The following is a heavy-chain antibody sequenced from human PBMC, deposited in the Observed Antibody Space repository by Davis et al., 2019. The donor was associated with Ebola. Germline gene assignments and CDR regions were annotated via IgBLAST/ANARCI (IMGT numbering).Heavy chain of an antibody. D-gene: IGHD2-2*01. CDR1: GGSISSGGYS. Sequence: PSETLSLTCAVSGGSISSGGYSWSWIRQPPGKGLEWIGYIYHSGSTYYNPSLKSRVAISVDRSKNQFSLKLSSVTAADTAVYYCARDQPSGIYPWGQGTLVTVSS. CDR3: ARDQPSGIYP. J-gene: IGHJ5*02. V-gene: IGHV4-30-2*01. CDR2: IYHSGST.